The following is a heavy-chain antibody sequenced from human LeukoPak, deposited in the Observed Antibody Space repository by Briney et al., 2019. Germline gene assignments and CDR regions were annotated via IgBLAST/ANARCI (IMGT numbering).Heavy chain of an antibody. D-gene: IGHD6-13*01. CDR2: ISANGGGT. Sequence: GGSLRLSCAASGFTFSNYAMSWVRQAPGKGLEWVSAISANGGGTYYADSVKGRFTISGDNSKNTLYLQMTSLRAEATAVYYCAKGSSPFDYWGQGTLVTVSS. V-gene: IGHV3-23*01. CDR3: AKGSSPFDY. J-gene: IGHJ4*02. CDR1: GFTFSNYA.